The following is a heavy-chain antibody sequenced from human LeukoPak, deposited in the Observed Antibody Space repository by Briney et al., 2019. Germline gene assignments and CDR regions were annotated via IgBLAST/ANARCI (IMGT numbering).Heavy chain of an antibody. CDR3: ARSLTGYYDFWSGYYTHYYFDY. CDR1: GYTFTSYV. V-gene: IGHV7-4-1*02. J-gene: IGHJ4*02. D-gene: IGHD3-3*01. CDR2: INTNTGNP. Sequence: ASVKVSCKASGYTFTSYVMNWVRQAPGQGLEWMGWINTNTGNPTYAQGFTGRFVFSLDTSVSTAYLQISSLKAEDTAVYYCARSLTGYYDFWSGYYTHYYFDYWGQGTLVTVSS.